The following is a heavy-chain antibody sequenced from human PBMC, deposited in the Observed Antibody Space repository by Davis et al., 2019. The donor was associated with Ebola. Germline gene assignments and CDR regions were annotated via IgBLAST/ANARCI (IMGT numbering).Heavy chain of an antibody. D-gene: IGHD2-2*01. CDR2: IWYDGSNK. CDR1: GFTFSSYG. CDR3: ARDRGDIVVVPAAPGGD. J-gene: IGHJ4*02. Sequence: GESLKISCAASGFTFSSYGMHWVRQAPGKGLEWVAVIWYDGSNKYYADSVKGRFTISRDNSKNTLYLQMNSLRAEDTAVYYCARDRGDIVVVPAAPGGDWGQGTLVTVSS. V-gene: IGHV3-33*01.